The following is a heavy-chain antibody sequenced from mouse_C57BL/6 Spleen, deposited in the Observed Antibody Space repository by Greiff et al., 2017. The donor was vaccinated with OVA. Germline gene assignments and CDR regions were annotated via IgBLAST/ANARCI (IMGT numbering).Heavy chain of an antibody. D-gene: IGHD2-4*01. CDR1: GYTFTDYY. Sequence: EVQLQQSGPVLVKPGASVKMSCKASGYTFTDYYMNWVKQSHGKSLEWIGVINPYNGGTSYNQKFKGKATLTVDKSSSTAYMELNSLTSEDSAVYYCARGDDYAPFAYWGQGTLVTVSA. J-gene: IGHJ3*01. V-gene: IGHV1-19*01. CDR3: ARGDDYAPFAY. CDR2: INPYNGGT.